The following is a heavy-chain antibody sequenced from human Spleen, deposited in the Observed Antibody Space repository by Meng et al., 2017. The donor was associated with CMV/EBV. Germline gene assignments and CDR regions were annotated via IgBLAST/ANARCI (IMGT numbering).Heavy chain of an antibody. V-gene: IGHV4-30-4*08. Sequence: GDYSWTWLRQSPGKGLEYIGYIYYSGATYSNPSLKSRLTISVDTSKNQFSLKLNFVTAADTAVYYCAREAGNYCSSTSCYGKWFDPWGQGTLVTVSS. CDR3: AREAGNYCSSTSCYGKWFDP. CDR2: IYYSGAT. CDR1: GDYS. D-gene: IGHD2-2*01. J-gene: IGHJ5*02.